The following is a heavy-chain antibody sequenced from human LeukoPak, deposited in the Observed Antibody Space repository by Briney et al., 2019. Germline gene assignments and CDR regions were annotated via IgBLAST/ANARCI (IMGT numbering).Heavy chain of an antibody. Sequence: GGSLRLSCAASGFRFSTFGFHWVRRAPGKGLEWVAFTRFDESGKFYVVSVKGRFTISKDNSKNTLFLQMDSLRVEDTAVYYCVKEVNFFLDSWGQGTLVTVSS. CDR2: TRFDESGK. CDR1: GFRFSTFG. CDR3: VKEVNFFLDS. D-gene: IGHD1-7*01. J-gene: IGHJ4*02. V-gene: IGHV3-30*02.